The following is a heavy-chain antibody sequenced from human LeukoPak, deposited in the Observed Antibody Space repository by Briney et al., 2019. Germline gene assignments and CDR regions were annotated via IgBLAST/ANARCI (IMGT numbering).Heavy chain of an antibody. CDR3: ANRISGSSS. CDR1: GFTFTTYA. D-gene: IGHD1-26*01. V-gene: IGHV3-23*01. J-gene: IGHJ5*02. Sequence: PGGSLRLSCAASGFTFTTYAMSWVRQAPGKGLEWVSAISCGGGNTDYADSVKGRFTISRDNSKNTVFLQMNSLRAEDTGVYYCANRISGSSSWGQGTLVTVSS. CDR2: ISCGGGNT.